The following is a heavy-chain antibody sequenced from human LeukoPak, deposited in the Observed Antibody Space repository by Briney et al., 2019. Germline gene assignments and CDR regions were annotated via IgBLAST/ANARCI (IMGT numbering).Heavy chain of an antibody. J-gene: IGHJ4*02. Sequence: ESLKISCEASGYTFPKYWIAWVRQMPGKGLEWMGSIYAGDSHTRYSPSFQGQVTISADMSINTAYLHLSSLKASDPAMYYCARHEIGWENRGSSPAPYYFDYWGQGSLVTVSS. CDR3: ARHEIGWENRGSSPAPYYFDY. CDR2: IYAGDSHT. V-gene: IGHV5-51*01. D-gene: IGHD6-13*01. CDR1: GYTFPKYW.